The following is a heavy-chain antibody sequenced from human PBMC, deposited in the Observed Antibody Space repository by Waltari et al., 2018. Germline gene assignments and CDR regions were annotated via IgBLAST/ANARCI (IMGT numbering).Heavy chain of an antibody. CDR1: GYTFTSYG. Sequence: VHLVQSGAEVKKPGATVKISCKASGYTFTSYGISWVRQAPGQGLEWMGWISAYNGNTNYAQKLQGRVTMTTDTSTSTAYMELRSLRSDDTAVYYCARGVSSSGWYQWIFDYWGQGTLVTVSS. CDR3: ARGVSSSGWYQWIFDY. J-gene: IGHJ4*02. D-gene: IGHD6-19*01. V-gene: IGHV1-18*01. CDR2: ISAYNGNT.